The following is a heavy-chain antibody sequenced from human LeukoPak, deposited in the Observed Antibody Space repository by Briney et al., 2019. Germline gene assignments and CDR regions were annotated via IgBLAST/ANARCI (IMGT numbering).Heavy chain of an antibody. CDR3: AKGYSYGTGYNWFDP. CDR2: IYYSGST. V-gene: IGHV4-31*03. Sequence: SQTLSLTCTVSGGSISSGGYYWSWIRQHPGKGLEWIAYIYYSGSTYYNPSLKSRFTISVDTSKNQFSLKLSSVTAADTAVYYCAKGYSYGTGYNWFDPWGQGTLVTVSS. D-gene: IGHD5-18*01. CDR1: GGSISSGGYY. J-gene: IGHJ5*02.